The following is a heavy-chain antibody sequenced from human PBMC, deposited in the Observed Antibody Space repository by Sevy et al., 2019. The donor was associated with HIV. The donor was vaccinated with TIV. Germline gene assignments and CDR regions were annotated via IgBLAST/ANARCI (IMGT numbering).Heavy chain of an antibody. V-gene: IGHV4-59*01. CDR2: IYYSGST. J-gene: IGHJ6*03. Sequence: SETLSLTCTVSGGSISSCYWSWIRQPPGKGLEWIGYIYYSGSTNYNPSLKSRVTISVDTSKNQFSLKLSSVTAADTAVYYCARDRMTTGGGMDVWGKGTTVTVSS. D-gene: IGHD4-17*01. CDR3: ARDRMTTGGGMDV. CDR1: GGSISSCY.